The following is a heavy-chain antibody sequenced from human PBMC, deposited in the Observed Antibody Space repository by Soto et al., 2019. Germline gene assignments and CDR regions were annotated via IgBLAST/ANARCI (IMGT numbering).Heavy chain of an antibody. CDR1: GFIFSTYG. J-gene: IGHJ4*02. CDR3: ASEKLKGGVFDS. Sequence: QVQLVESGGGVVQPGRSLRLSCVASGFIFSTYGMHWVRQAPGKGLEWVAMIWLDGRNKYYADSVRGRFTISRDNSKDTLYLEMDSLSVDDTAIYYCASEKLKGGVFDSWGQGTLVSVSS. CDR2: IWLDGRNK. V-gene: IGHV3-33*01. D-gene: IGHD1-26*01.